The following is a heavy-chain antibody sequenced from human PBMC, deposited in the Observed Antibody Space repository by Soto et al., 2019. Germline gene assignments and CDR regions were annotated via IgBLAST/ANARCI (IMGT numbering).Heavy chain of an antibody. D-gene: IGHD2-15*01. J-gene: IGHJ4*02. CDR1: GGSISSSNW. CDR3: AQRTPRTVLYDY. V-gene: IGHV4-4*02. Sequence: PSETLSLTCAVSGGSISSSNWWSWVRQPPGKGREWIGEIYHSGSTNYNPSLKSRVTISVDKSKNQFSLKLSSVTAADTAVYYCAQRTPRTVLYDYWGQGTLVTVSS. CDR2: IYHSGST.